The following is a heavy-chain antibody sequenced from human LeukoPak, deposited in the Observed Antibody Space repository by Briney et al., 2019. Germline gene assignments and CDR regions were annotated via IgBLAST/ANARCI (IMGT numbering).Heavy chain of an antibody. V-gene: IGHV4-59*01. CDR1: GGSISSYY. D-gene: IGHD3-22*01. CDR3: ARTPATYYDSSGYYSGYFDY. CDR2: IYYSGST. Sequence: PSETLSLTCTVSGGSISSYYWSWIRQPPGKGLEWIGYIYYSGSTNYNPSLKSRVTISVDTSKNQFSLKLSSVTAADTAVYYCARTPATYYDSSGYYSGYFDYWGQGTLVTVSS. J-gene: IGHJ4*02.